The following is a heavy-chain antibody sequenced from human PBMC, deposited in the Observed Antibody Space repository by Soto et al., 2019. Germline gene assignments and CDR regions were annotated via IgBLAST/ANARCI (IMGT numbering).Heavy chain of an antibody. Sequence: QVQLVQSGAEVKKPGSSVKVSCKASAGTFSSYTISWVRQAPGQGLEWMGRIIPILGIANYAQKFQGRVTITADKSTSTAYMELSSLRSEDTAVYYCARETRPTVTTFDYWGQGTLVTVSS. D-gene: IGHD4-17*01. J-gene: IGHJ4*02. V-gene: IGHV1-69*08. CDR2: IIPILGIA. CDR3: ARETRPTVTTFDY. CDR1: AGTFSSYT.